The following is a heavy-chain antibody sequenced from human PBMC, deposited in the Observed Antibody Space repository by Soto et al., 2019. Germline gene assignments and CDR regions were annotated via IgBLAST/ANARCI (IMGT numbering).Heavy chain of an antibody. Sequence: QVQLVESGGGVVQPGRSLRLSCAASGFTFSSYAMHWVRQAPGKGLEWVAVISYDGSNKYYADSVKGRFTISRDNSKNTLYLQMNSLRAEDTAVYYCARDAWEVPDCWGQGTLVTVSS. CDR2: ISYDGSNK. CDR1: GFTFSSYA. V-gene: IGHV3-30-3*01. D-gene: IGHD1-26*01. J-gene: IGHJ4*02. CDR3: ARDAWEVPDC.